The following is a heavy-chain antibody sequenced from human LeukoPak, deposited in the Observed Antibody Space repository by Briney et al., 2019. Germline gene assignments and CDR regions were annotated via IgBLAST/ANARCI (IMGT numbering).Heavy chain of an antibody. CDR1: GYTFTGYY. V-gene: IGHV1-2*02. J-gene: IGHJ4*02. Sequence: GASVKVSCKASGYTFTGYYMHWVRQAPGQGLEWMGWINPNSGGTNYAQKFQGRVTVTRDTSISTAYMELSRLRSDDTAVYYCARDPDYDWPEYYFDYWGQGTLVTVSS. CDR2: INPNSGGT. D-gene: IGHD3-16*01. CDR3: ARDPDYDWPEYYFDY.